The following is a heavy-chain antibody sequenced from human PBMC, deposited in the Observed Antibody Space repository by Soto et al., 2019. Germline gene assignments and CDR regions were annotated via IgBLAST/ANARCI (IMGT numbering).Heavy chain of an antibody. V-gene: IGHV3-72*01. J-gene: IGHJ4*02. CDR3: ARLAPD. Sequence: EVQLVESGGGLVQPGGSLRLSCAASGFTFRDHNMEWVRQAPGKGLEWVGRTRNKANSYTTEYAASVKGRFTISRDDSKKSLYLQMNSLKTEDTAMYYCARLAPDWGQGTLVTVSS. CDR2: TRNKANSYTT. CDR1: GFTFRDHN.